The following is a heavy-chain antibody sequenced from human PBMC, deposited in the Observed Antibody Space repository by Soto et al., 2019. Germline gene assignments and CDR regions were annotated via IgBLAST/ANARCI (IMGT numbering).Heavy chain of an antibody. CDR1: GFTFSSYA. J-gene: IGHJ4*02. CDR2: IYGSGGTT. Sequence: GGSLRLSCAASGFTFSSYAMTWVRQAPGKGLEGVSGIYGSGGTTYYADSVKGRFTIPGDNSKNTLYLQMNSLRAEDTAVYYCAKQRTWLDYWGQGTLVTVSS. CDR3: AKQRTWLDY. V-gene: IGHV3-23*01.